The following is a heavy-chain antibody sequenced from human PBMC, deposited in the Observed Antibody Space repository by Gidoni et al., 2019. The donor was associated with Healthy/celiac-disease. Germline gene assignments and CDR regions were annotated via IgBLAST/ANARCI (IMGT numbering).Heavy chain of an antibody. V-gene: IGHV4-31*03. CDR3: ARQNSGSYLGRGY. Sequence: QVQLQESGPGLVKPSQTLSLPCTVSGRSISSGGYYWSWIRQHPGKGLEWIGYIYYSGSTYYNPSLKSRVTISVDTSKNQFSLKLSSVTAADTAVYYCARQNSGSYLGRGYWGQGTLVTVSS. D-gene: IGHD1-26*01. CDR2: IYYSGST. J-gene: IGHJ4*02. CDR1: GRSISSGGYY.